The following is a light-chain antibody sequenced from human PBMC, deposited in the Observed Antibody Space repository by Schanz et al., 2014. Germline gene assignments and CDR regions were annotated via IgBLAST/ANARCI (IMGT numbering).Light chain of an antibody. CDR1: SSNIGSNY. Sequence: QSVLTQPPSVSGTPGQLVTIPCSGSSSNIGSNYVYWYQQLPGTAPKLVIYSNNQRPSGVPDRFSGSRSGTSASLAISGLRSEDEADFYCAVWDDSLNGPVFGGGTKLTVL. CDR3: AVWDDSLNGPV. V-gene: IGLV1-47*01. CDR2: SNN. J-gene: IGLJ3*02.